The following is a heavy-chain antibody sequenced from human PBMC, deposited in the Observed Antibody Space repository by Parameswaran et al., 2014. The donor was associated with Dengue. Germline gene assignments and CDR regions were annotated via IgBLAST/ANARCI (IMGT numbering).Heavy chain of an antibody. V-gene: IGHV4-39*01. Sequence: WIRQPPGKGLEWIGSFYYSGKTYYNPSLTSRLTISVDTSENQFSLKLSSVTAADTAVYYCARHKFLEWSPFDYWGQGTLVTVSS. J-gene: IGHJ4*02. CDR3: ARHKFLEWSPFDY. D-gene: IGHD3-3*01. CDR2: FYYSGKT.